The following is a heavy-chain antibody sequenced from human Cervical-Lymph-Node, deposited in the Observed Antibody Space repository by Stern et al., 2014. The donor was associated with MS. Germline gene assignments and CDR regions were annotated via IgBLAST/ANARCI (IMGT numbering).Heavy chain of an antibody. CDR1: GFSLRTSGVG. V-gene: IGHV2-5*02. CDR2: IYWDDDK. D-gene: IGHD2-15*01. J-gene: IGHJ4*02. CDR3: AHRLCNGGSCYFDY. Sequence: QVTLKESGPTLVKPTQTLTLTCTSSGFSLRTSGVGVGWIRQPPGKALEWLALIYWDDDKRYSPSLKSRLTITKDTSKNQVVLTMTDMDPVDTATYYCAHRLCNGGSCYFDYWGQGTLVTVSS.